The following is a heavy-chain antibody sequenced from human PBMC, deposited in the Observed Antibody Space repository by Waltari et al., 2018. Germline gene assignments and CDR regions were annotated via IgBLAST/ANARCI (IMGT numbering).Heavy chain of an antibody. CDR3: AARGDIIVVPAALDY. V-gene: IGHV4-34*01. D-gene: IGHD2-2*01. Sequence: QVQLQQWGAGLLKPSETLSLTCAVYGGSFSGNSWSWIRQPPYKGLEWIGEINHRGTANYTPSLKSRVTISVDTSKNQFSLKLDSVTAADTAVYYCAARGDIIVVPAALDYWGQGTLVTVSS. CDR2: INHRGTA. J-gene: IGHJ4*02. CDR1: GGSFSGNS.